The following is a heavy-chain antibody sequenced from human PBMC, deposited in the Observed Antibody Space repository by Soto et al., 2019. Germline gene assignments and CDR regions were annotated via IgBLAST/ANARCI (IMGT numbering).Heavy chain of an antibody. D-gene: IGHD1-26*01. CDR1: GASISNGYYS. Sequence: QVQLQEPGPRLVEPSHTLSLTCTVSGASISNGYYSWSWIRQSPGTGLEWIGHIHSGGTTYSTPSCKRRPIRSVDVSKNQFSLKLRSLTAADTAVYYCARGPSGDKVDYWGQGTLVTVSS. V-gene: IGHV4-30-4*01. CDR2: IHSGGTT. CDR3: ARGPSGDKVDY. J-gene: IGHJ4*02.